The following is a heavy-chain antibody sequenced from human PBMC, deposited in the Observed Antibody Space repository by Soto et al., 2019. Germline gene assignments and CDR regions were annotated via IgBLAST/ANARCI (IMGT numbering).Heavy chain of an antibody. D-gene: IGHD5-18*01. CDR2: IYHSGLT. Sequence: SETLSLTCAVSGYSIRSDYYWGWIRQPPGKGLEWIATIYHSGLTYYNPSLKSRVTISGDMSKNQFSLKLSSVTAADTAVYYCAAQRGGYSYGFDYWGQGTLVTVSS. CDR3: AAQRGGYSYGFDY. CDR1: GYSIRSDYY. J-gene: IGHJ4*02. V-gene: IGHV4-38-2*01.